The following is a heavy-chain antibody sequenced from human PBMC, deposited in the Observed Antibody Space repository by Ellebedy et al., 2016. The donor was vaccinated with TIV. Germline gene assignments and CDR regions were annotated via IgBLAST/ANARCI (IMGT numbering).Heavy chain of an antibody. CDR1: GFTFSSYV. Sequence: GESLKISCAASGFTFSSYVMTWVRQAPGKGLEWVSTVTGGSGSTYYAESVKGRFTISRDDSKNTLYLHKNTLRADDTALYSGVRGRNFFDYWGQGTLLTVSS. CDR3: VRGRNFFDY. D-gene: IGHD2-8*01. V-gene: IGHV3-23*01. J-gene: IGHJ4*01. CDR2: VTGGSGST.